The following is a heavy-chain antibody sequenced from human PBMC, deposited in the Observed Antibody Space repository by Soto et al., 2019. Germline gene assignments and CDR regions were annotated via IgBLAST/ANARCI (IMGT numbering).Heavy chain of an antibody. Sequence: ASVKVSCKASGGTFSSYAMSWVRQAPGQGLEWMGGIIPIFGTANYAQKFQGRVTITADESTSTAYMELSSLRSEDTAVYYCARAPEDYDSSGYYLGAFDIWGQGTMVTVSS. D-gene: IGHD3-22*01. CDR1: GGTFSSYA. J-gene: IGHJ3*02. V-gene: IGHV1-69*13. CDR2: IIPIFGTA. CDR3: ARAPEDYDSSGYYLGAFDI.